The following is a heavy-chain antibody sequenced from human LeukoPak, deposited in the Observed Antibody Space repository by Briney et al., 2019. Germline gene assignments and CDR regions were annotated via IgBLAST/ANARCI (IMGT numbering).Heavy chain of an antibody. V-gene: IGHV3-7*03. CDR3: ARGRPHGNDY. J-gene: IGHJ4*02. Sequence: GGSLRLSCAASGFSFSNYWMSWVRQAPGKGLEWVANIKQDGSEKYYVDSVKGRFTISRDKARNPLYLQMNSLRVEDTAVYYCARGRPHGNDYWGQGTLVTVSS. CDR1: GFSFSNYW. CDR2: IKQDGSEK. D-gene: IGHD4-23*01.